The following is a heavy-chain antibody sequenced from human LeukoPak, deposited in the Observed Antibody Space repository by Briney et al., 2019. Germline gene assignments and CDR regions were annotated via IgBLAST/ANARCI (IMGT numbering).Heavy chain of an antibody. CDR1: GFTFSSYG. J-gene: IGHJ4*02. V-gene: IGHV3-33*01. Sequence: SGGSLRLSCAASGFTFSSYGMHWVRQAPGKGLEWVAVIWYDGSNKYYADSVKGRFTISRDNSKNTLYLQMNSLRAEDTAVYYCAREPPRDIVVVPAATFDYWGQGTLVTVSS. CDR3: AREPPRDIVVVPAATFDY. D-gene: IGHD2-2*01. CDR2: IWYDGSNK.